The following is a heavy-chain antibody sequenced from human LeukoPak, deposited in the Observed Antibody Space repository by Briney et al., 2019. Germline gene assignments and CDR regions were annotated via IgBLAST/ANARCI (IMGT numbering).Heavy chain of an antibody. CDR3: AREYSYGHPFDY. CDR2: TYFRSKWYN. J-gene: IGHJ4*02. Sequence: SQTLSLTCAISGDSVSSNSVAWNWIRQSPSRGLEWLGRTYFRSKWYNDYGVSVKSRITINPDTSKNQFSLQLNSVTAADTAVYYCAREYSYGHPFDYWGQGTLVTVSS. CDR1: GDSVSSNSVA. V-gene: IGHV6-1*01. D-gene: IGHD5-18*01.